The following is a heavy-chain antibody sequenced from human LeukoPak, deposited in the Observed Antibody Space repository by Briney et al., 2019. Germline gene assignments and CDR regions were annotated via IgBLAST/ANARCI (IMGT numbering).Heavy chain of an antibody. CDR2: IYHSGST. V-gene: IGHV4-30-2*01. Sequence: PSETLSLTCAVSGGSISSGGYSWSWIRQPPGKGLEWIGYIYHSGSTYYNPSLKSRVTISVDRSKNQFSLKLSSVTAADTAVYYCARETTEQYSDHWGQGTLVTVSS. D-gene: IGHD4-17*01. CDR1: GGSISSGGYS. CDR3: ARETTEQYSDH. J-gene: IGHJ4*02.